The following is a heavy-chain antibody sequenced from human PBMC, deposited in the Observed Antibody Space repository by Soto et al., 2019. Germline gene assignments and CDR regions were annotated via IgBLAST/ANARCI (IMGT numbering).Heavy chain of an antibody. CDR2: IYPGDSDT. V-gene: IGHV5-51*01. D-gene: IGHD1-26*01. Sequence: WGPLNIWWRGSGDRCTDYGGAWVRQMPGKGLEWIGIIYPGDSDTRYSPSFQGQVTISADRSISTAYLQWSSLKASDTAMYYCARASWKFVDPYYPAYWGQGTLVTVSS. J-gene: IGHJ4*02. CDR1: GDRCTDYG. CDR3: ARASWKFVDPYYPAY.